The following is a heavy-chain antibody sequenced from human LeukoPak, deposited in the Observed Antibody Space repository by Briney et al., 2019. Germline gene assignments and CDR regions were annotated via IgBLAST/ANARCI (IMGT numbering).Heavy chain of an antibody. J-gene: IGHJ5*02. V-gene: IGHV1-8*01. CDR3: AREYQLLGTVYNYFDP. D-gene: IGHD2-2*01. CDR1: GYTFTSYD. CDR2: MDPNSGNT. Sequence: ASVKVSCKASGYTFTSYDINWVRQATGQGLEWMGWMDPNSGNTGYAQKFQGRVTMTRNTSISTAYMELTSLRSEDTAVYYCAREYQLLGTVYNYFDPWGQGTLVTVSS.